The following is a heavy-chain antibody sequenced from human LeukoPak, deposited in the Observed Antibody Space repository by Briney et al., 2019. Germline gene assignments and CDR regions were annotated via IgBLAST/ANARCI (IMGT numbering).Heavy chain of an antibody. Sequence: GGSLRLSCAASGFTVSSTYMSWVRQAPGKGLEWVSIIYSGGNTYYADSVKGRFTISRDNSKNTLYLQMNSLRAEDTAVYYCARDRYCSGGTCRYFDYWGQGTLVTVS. V-gene: IGHV3-53*01. CDR1: GFTVSSTY. J-gene: IGHJ4*02. D-gene: IGHD2-15*01. CDR3: ARDRYCSGGTCRYFDY. CDR2: IYSGGNT.